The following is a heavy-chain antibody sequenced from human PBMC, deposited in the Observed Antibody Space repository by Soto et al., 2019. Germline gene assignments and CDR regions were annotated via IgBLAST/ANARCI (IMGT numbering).Heavy chain of an antibody. CDR3: ASHYDSGGYYYRGLDY. D-gene: IGHD3-22*01. J-gene: IGHJ4*02. CDR2: IIPIFGTA. V-gene: IGHV1-69*12. CDR1: GGTFNSYA. Sequence: QVQLVQSGAEVKKPGSSVKVSCKAPGGTFNSYAISWVRQAPGQGLEWMGGIIPIFGTADYAQKFQGRVTITAVESTSTAYMELSSLRSEDTAVYYCASHYDSGGYYYRGLDYWGQGTLVTVSS.